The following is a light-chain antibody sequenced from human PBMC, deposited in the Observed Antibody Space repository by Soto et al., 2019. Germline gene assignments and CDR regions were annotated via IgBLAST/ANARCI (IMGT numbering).Light chain of an antibody. CDR1: QSISSW. CDR2: KAS. CDR3: QQYNSYVLT. J-gene: IGKJ5*01. V-gene: IGKV1-5*03. Sequence: DIQMTQSPSTLSASMGDRVTITCRASQSISSWLAWYQQKPGKAPKLLIYKASNSESGVPSRFSGSGSGTEFTLTISSLQPDDFATYYCQQYNSYVLTFGQGTRLEIK.